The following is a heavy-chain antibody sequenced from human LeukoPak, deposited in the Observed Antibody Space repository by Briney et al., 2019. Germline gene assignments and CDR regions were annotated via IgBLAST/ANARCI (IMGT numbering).Heavy chain of an antibody. CDR3: AKSSNFWSGYSDS. D-gene: IGHD3-3*01. J-gene: IGHJ4*02. CDR2: ITGVGGTT. V-gene: IGHV3-23*01. Sequence: PGGSLRLSCAASGFTFDNYALNWVRQAPGKGLEWVSAITGVGGTTYYADSVKGRFTISRDNSKNTLYLQMNSLRAEDTAVYYCAKSSNFWSGYSDSWGQGTLVGVSS. CDR1: GFTFDNYA.